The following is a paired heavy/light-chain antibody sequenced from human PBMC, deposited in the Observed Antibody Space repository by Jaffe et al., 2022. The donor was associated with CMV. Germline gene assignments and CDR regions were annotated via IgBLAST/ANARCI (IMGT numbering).Heavy chain of an antibody. Sequence: QVQLVQPGVEVKTPGASVKVSCNASGYTFIAYYMHWVRQAPGQGLEWMGKINPKDGSTTYAQNFQGRVTMTGDTSTSTLHLELSSLRSEDTATYYCARENTRGFEDWGQGTLVTVSS. J-gene: IGHJ4*02. CDR1: GYTFIAYY. CDR2: INPKDGST. CDR3: ARENTRGFED. D-gene: IGHD1-1*01. V-gene: IGHV1-46*01.
Light chain of an antibody. CDR1: SSNIGRHI. J-gene: IGLJ3*02. V-gene: IGLV1-44*01. CDR3: ASWDDNLGGRWV. Sequence: QSVLTQPPSASATPGQRVTISCSGSSSNIGRHIVNWYHQVPGTAPKLLIYRNNQRPSGVPDRFSGSKSGTSASLAISGLQSEDEADYYCASWDDNLGGRWVFGGGTKLTVL. CDR2: RNN.